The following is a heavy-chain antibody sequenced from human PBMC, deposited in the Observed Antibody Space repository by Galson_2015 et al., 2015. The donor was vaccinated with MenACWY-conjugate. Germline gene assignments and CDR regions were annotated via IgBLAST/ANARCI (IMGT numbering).Heavy chain of an antibody. D-gene: IGHD3-10*01. CDR1: RISFRTYN. V-gene: IGHV3-48*02. J-gene: IGHJ5*02. CDR2: ISSTSTTI. Sequence: SLRLSCAASRISFRTYNMNWVRQAPGKGLEWVSYISSTSTTIYYADSVKGRFTISRDNAKNSLYLQMNSLRDEDTAVYYCARDYGSWTYYMGWFDPWGQGTLVTVSS. CDR3: ARDYGSWTYYMGWFDP.